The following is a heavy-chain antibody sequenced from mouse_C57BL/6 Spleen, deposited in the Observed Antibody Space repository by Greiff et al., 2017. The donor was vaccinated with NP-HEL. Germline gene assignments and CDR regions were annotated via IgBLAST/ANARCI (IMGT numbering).Heavy chain of an antibody. CDR2: IDPSDSYT. V-gene: IGHV1-50*01. J-gene: IGHJ4*01. D-gene: IGHD2-2*01. CDR3: ARPRDGYDYAMDY. CDR1: GYTFTSYW. Sequence: QVQLQQPGAELVKPGASVKLSCKASGYTFTSYWMQWVKQRPGQGLEWIGEIDPSDSYTNYNQKFKGKATLTVYTSSSTAYMQLSSLTSEDSAVYYCARPRDGYDYAMDYWGQGTSVTVSS.